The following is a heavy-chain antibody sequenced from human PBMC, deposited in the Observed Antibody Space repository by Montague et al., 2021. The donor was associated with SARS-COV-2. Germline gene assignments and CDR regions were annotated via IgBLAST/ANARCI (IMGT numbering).Heavy chain of an antibody. CDR3: ARDFDY. V-gene: IGHV4-59*13. J-gene: IGHJ4*02. Sequence: SETLSLTCTVSGGSISSYYWSWIRQPPGKGLEWIGYMYYSGSTNYNPSLKSRVTLSVDTSKNQLSLKLSSVTAADTAVYYCARDFDYWGQGTLVTVSS. CDR1: GGSISSYY. CDR2: MYYSGST.